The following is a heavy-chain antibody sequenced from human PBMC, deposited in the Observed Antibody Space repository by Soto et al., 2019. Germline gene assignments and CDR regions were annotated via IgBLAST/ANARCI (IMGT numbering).Heavy chain of an antibody. J-gene: IGHJ6*02. V-gene: IGHV4-59*01. CDR3: ARTTEYYYYGMDV. CDR1: GGSISSYY. Sequence: SETLSLTCTVSGGSISSYYWSWIRQPPGKGLEWIGYIYYSGSTNYNPSLKSRVTISVDTSKNQFPLKLSSVTAADTAVYYCARTTEYYYYGMDVWGQGTTVTVS. D-gene: IGHD4-4*01. CDR2: IYYSGST.